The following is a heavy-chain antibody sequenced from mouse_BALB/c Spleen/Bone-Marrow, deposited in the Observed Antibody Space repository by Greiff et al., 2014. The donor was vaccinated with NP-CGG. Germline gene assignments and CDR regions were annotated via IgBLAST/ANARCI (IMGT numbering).Heavy chain of an antibody. V-gene: IGHV14-3*02. CDR3: ARDYGPFDY. J-gene: IGHJ2*01. CDR1: GFNIKDIY. CDR2: IDPANGDT. Sequence: EVQLQQSGAELVKPGASVKLSCTASGFNIKDIYMHWVKQRPEQGLEWIGRIDPANGDTKYDPKFQGKATITADTSSNTAYLQRSSLTSEDTAVYYCARDYGPFDYWGQGTTLTVSS. D-gene: IGHD1-2*01.